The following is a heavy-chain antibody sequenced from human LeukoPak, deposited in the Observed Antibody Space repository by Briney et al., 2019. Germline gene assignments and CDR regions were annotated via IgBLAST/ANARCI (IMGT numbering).Heavy chain of an antibody. Sequence: GGSMRLSCPPYAFAFSNFAMSWVRHAPGKGLEWVSAMSGSGYYTYYVESVKGRFTISRDNSKNTLYLHMNSLRADDTAVYYCAKMEGQKLYDYCMDVWGRGTTFTVSS. CDR1: AFAFSNFA. V-gene: IGHV3-23*01. CDR2: MSGSGYYT. J-gene: IGHJ6*03. CDR3: AKMEGQKLYDYCMDV. D-gene: IGHD3-3*01.